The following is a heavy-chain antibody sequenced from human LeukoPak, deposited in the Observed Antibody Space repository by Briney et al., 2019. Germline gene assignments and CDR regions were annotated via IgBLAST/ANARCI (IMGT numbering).Heavy chain of an antibody. CDR1: GFTFSSCA. D-gene: IGHD3-22*01. Sequence: GGSLRLSCAASGFTFSSCAMNWVRQAPGKGLEWVSGISGSGGITHYADSVRGRFTISRNNSKNTLYLQMNSLRAEDTAVYYCAKDPTDFDSSGQTYFDYWGQGSLVTVSS. J-gene: IGHJ4*02. V-gene: IGHV3-23*01. CDR2: ISGSGGIT. CDR3: AKDPTDFDSSGQTYFDY.